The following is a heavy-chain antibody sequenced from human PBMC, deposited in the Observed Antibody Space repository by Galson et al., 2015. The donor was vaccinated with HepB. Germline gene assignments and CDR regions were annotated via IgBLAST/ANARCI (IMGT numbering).Heavy chain of an antibody. V-gene: IGHV5-51*03. CDR2: IYPGDSDT. CDR3: ARYQGGEVVAALPNDAFDI. Sequence: QSGAEVKKPGESLKISCKGSGYSFTSYWIGWVRQMPGKGLEWMGIIYPGDSDTRYSPSFQGQVTISADKSISTAYLQWSSLKASDTAMYYCARYQGGEVVAALPNDAFDIWGQGTMVTVSS. J-gene: IGHJ3*02. D-gene: IGHD2-15*01. CDR1: GYSFTSYW.